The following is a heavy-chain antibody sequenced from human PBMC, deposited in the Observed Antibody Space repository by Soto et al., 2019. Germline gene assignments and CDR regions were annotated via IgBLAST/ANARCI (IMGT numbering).Heavy chain of an antibody. V-gene: IGHV2-5*02. CDR3: AHTNYDILTGYYPRIYFHH. D-gene: IGHD3-9*01. J-gene: IGHJ1*01. CDR1: GFSLSTSGVG. CDR2: IYWDDNK. Sequence: SGPTLVNPTQTLTLTCTFSGFSLSTSGVGVGWIRQPPEKALEWLALIYWDDNKRYSPSLKSRLTITKDTSKSQVVLTMTNMDPVDTGTYYCAHTNYDILTGYYPRIYFHHWGQGTLGTVSS.